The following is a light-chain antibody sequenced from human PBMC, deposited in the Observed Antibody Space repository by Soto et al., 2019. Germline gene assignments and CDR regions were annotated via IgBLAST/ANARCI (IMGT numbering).Light chain of an antibody. J-gene: IGKJ4*01. CDR1: QCVSSN. Sequence: EILMTQSPATLSVSPGERATLSCMASQCVSSNLAWYQQKPGQTPRLLIYEASSRATGIPARISGSGSGTDFTLIISSRQSEDCAVYYCQQYNNWSLTFGGGTNVQI. V-gene: IGKV3-15*01. CDR3: QQYNNWSLT. CDR2: EAS.